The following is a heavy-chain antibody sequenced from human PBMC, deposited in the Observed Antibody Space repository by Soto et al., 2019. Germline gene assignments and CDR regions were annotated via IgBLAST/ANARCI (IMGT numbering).Heavy chain of an antibody. CDR2: IIPIFGTA. Sequence: QVQLVQSGAEVKKPGSSVKVSCKASGGTFSSYAISWVRQAPGQGLEWMGGIIPIFGTANYAQKFQGRVTITADKSTSTAYTELSSLRSEDTAVYYCAWKQQFGSYPYYYYYGMDVWGQGTTVTVSS. J-gene: IGHJ6*02. CDR1: GGTFSSYA. D-gene: IGHD6-13*01. V-gene: IGHV1-69*06. CDR3: AWKQQFGSYPYYYYYGMDV.